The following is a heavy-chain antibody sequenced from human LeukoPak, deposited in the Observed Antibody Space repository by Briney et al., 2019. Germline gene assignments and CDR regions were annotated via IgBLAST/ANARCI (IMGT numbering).Heavy chain of an antibody. CDR1: GFTFSSYA. CDR2: ISNSGSTI. V-gene: IGHV3-48*04. J-gene: IGHJ4*02. Sequence: GRSLRLSCAVSGFTFSSYAMHWVRQAPGKGLEWVSNISNSGSTIYYADSVKGRFTISRDNAKNSLYLQMNSLRAEDTAVYYCAREYSSGYSDYWGQGTLVTVSS. D-gene: IGHD3-22*01. CDR3: AREYSSGYSDY.